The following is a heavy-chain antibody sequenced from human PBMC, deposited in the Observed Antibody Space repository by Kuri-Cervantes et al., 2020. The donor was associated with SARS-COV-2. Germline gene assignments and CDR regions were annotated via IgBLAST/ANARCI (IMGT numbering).Heavy chain of an antibody. J-gene: IGHJ4*02. CDR1: GFTVSSNY. CDR2: IYSGGST. CDR3: AREMTYYYDSGYFDY. V-gene: IGHV3-66*01. D-gene: IGHD3-22*01. Sequence: GGSLRLSCAASGFTVSSNYMSWVRQAPGKGLEWVSVIYSGGSTYYADSVKGRFTISRDNSKNTLYLQMNSLRAEDTAVYYCAREMTYYYDSGYFDYWGQGTLVTVSS.